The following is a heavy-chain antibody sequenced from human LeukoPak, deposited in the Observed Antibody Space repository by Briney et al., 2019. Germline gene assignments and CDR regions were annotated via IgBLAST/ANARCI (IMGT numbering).Heavy chain of an antibody. J-gene: IGHJ6*03. CDR1: GGSISSYY. V-gene: IGHV4-4*07. CDR2: IYTSGST. Sequence: SETLSLXCTVSGGSISSYYWSWIRQPAGKGLEWIGRIYTSGSTNYNPSLKSRVTMSVDTSKNQFSLKLSSVTAADTAVYYCASDPSNYYYMDVWGKGTTVTVSS. CDR3: ASDPSNYYYMDV.